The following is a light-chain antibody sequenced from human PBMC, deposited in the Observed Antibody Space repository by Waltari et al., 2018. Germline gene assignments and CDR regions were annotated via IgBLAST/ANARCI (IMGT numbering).Light chain of an antibody. J-gene: IGKJ3*01. V-gene: IGKV3-20*01. CDR1: QSVSSNS. CDR2: GAS. CDR3: QHYGDSPFT. Sequence: EIVLTQSPGSLSLSPGERVTLSCRASQSVSSNSLAWYQQRPDQAPRLLIYGASSRAAGIPDRFSGSGSGTDFTLTISRLEPEDFAVYYCQHYGDSPFTFGPGTKVDIK.